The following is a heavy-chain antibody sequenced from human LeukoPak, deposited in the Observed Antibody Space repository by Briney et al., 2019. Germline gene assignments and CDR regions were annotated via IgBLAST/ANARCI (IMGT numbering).Heavy chain of an antibody. J-gene: IGHJ4*02. Sequence: PGGSLRLSCVVSGFTLSSYYMNWVRQAPGKGLEWVSSISSSRSYIYYADSVKGRFTISRDNAKNSLYLQVNSLRAEDTAVYYCARAPTSEQQLQFDYWGQGTLVTVSS. CDR3: ARAPTSEQQLQFDY. CDR2: ISSSRSYI. CDR1: GFTLSSYY. V-gene: IGHV3-21*01. D-gene: IGHD6-13*01.